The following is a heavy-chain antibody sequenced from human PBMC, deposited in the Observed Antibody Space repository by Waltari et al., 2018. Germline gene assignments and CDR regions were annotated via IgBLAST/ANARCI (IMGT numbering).Heavy chain of an antibody. CDR3: ARWRGEQSEFDS. Sequence: EVQLVESGGGWVQPGGSLRLSCDASGFTFRHYSMAWVRQAPGKGLEWVANIQQAANGIEYVDSVKGRFTISRDDSKNSMFLQMNSLSAEDTAMYYCARWRGEQSEFDSWGLGTLVTVSS. CDR2: IQQAANGI. J-gene: IGHJ4*02. CDR1: GFTFRHYS. D-gene: IGHD1-26*01. V-gene: IGHV3-7*03.